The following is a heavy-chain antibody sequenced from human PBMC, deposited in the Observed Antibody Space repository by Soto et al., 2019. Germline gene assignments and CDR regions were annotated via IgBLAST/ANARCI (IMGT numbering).Heavy chain of an antibody. D-gene: IGHD1-26*01. CDR1: GGSITSNAYY. J-gene: IGHJ4*02. Sequence: QLLLQESGPELVKPSETLSLTCTVSGGSITSNAYYWGWIRQPPGKGLEWLGYIYYSGSASYNPSLKSRVTMSVDTSKNQFSLKLSSVTAADTAVYYCARRPKRGSYSWCFDYCGQGTLVTVSS. V-gene: IGHV4-39*01. CDR3: ARRPKRGSYSWCFDY. CDR2: IYYSGSA.